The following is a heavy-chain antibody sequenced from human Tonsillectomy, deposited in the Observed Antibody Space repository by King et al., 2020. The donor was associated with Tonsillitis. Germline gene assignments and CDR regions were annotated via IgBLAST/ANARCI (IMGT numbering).Heavy chain of an antibody. CDR3: AREGYYDYVWGSYRHPPDAFDI. Sequence: QLVQSGAEVKKPGASVKVSCQASGYTFTSYGISWVRQAPGQGLEWMGWISAYNGNTNYAQKLQGRVTMTTDTSTSTAYMELRSLRSDDTAVYYCAREGYYDYVWGSYRHPPDAFDIWGQGTMVTVSS. D-gene: IGHD3-16*02. CDR1: GYTFTSYG. J-gene: IGHJ3*02. V-gene: IGHV1-18*01. CDR2: ISAYNGNT.